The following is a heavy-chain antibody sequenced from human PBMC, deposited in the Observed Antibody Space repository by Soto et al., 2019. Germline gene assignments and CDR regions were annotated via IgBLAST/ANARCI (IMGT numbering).Heavy chain of an antibody. V-gene: IGHV3-9*01. Sequence: GGSLRLSCTVSGFMFEDFAMHWVRQAPGQGLEWVSGINWNGVNKGYAESVLGRFTISRDNAKKSLYLDMNYLRPEDTALYFCAKDVDRLGELWGYFQSSGKGTMVTVSS. D-gene: IGHD3-16*01. CDR3: AKDVDRLGELWGYFQS. CDR2: INWNGVNK. J-gene: IGHJ1*01. CDR1: GFMFEDFA.